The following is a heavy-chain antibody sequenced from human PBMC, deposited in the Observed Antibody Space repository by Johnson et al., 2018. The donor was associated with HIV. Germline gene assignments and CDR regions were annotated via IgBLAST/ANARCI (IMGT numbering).Heavy chain of an antibody. D-gene: IGHD3-22*01. CDR2: ISYDGSNK. CDR1: GFTFSSYA. V-gene: IGHV3-30*04. CDR3: AKAREYDSTGHDAFDI. J-gene: IGHJ3*02. Sequence: QEKLVESGGGVVQPGRSLRLSCAASGFTFSSYAMHWVRQAPGKGLEWVAVISYDGSNKYYADSVKGRFTISRDNSKNTLYLQMNSLRAEDTAVYYCAKAREYDSTGHDAFDIWGQGTMVTVSS.